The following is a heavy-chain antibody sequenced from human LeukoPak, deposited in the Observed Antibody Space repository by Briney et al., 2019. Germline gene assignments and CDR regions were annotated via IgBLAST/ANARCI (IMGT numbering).Heavy chain of an antibody. CDR3: AGSNSRGLYYFDY. Sequence: ASVKVSCKASGYTFTSYAMHWVRQAPGQRLEWMGWINAGNGNTKYSQELQGRVTITRDTTASTAYMELSSLRSEDMAVYYWAGSNSRGLYYFDYWGQGTLVTVSS. CDR2: INAGNGNT. D-gene: IGHD1-26*01. J-gene: IGHJ4*02. V-gene: IGHV1-3*03. CDR1: GYTFTSYA.